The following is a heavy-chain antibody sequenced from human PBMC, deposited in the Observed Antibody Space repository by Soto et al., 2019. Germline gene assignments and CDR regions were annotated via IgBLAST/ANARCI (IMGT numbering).Heavy chain of an antibody. CDR2: IYHSGST. Sequence: SETLSLTCAVSRYCISSGYYWGWIRQPPGEGLEWIGSIYHSGSTYYNPSLKSRVTISVDTSKNQFSLKLSSVTAADTAVYYCARTSSWPKDFDYYGQRTVGTVSS. CDR1: RYCISSGYY. V-gene: IGHV4-38-2*01. CDR3: ARTSSWPKDFDY. J-gene: IGHJ4*02. D-gene: IGHD6-13*01.